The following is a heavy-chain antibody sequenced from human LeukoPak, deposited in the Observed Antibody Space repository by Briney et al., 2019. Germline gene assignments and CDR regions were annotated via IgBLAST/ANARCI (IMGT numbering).Heavy chain of an antibody. Sequence: ASVKVSCKASGYTFTSYGISWVRQATGQGLEWMGWMNPNIGDRGYAQKFQGRVTITRSTSISTAYMELSSLRSEDTAVYYCARARGVVGDYYYMDVWGKGTTVTISS. CDR1: GYTFTSYG. CDR3: ARARGVVGDYYYMDV. D-gene: IGHD3-3*01. J-gene: IGHJ6*03. V-gene: IGHV1-8*03. CDR2: MNPNIGDR.